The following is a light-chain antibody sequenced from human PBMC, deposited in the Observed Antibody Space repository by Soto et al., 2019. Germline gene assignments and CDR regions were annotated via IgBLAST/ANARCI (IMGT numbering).Light chain of an antibody. J-gene: IGKJ5*01. CDR2: GAS. Sequence: EIVMTQSPATLSVSPGERATLSCRASQSVSSNLAWYKKKPGQAPRLLIYGASIRATGIPARFSGSRSGTEFTFTISSLQSEDFAVYYCQQYNNWPITFGQGTRLEIK. CDR1: QSVSSN. V-gene: IGKV3D-15*01. CDR3: QQYNNWPIT.